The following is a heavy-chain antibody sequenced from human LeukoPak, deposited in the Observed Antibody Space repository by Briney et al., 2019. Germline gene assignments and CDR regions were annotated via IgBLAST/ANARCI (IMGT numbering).Heavy chain of an antibody. CDR3: ARHRAYSSSSPFDY. Sequence: SETLSLTCSVSGGSIISLYWSWIRQPPGKGLEWIGYIYYTGSTNYNPSLKSRVTMFVDMSKNQFSLRLSSVTAADTAVYYCARHRAYSSSSPFDYWVQGTLVTVSS. V-gene: IGHV4-59*08. J-gene: IGHJ4*02. D-gene: IGHD6-6*01. CDR1: GGSIISLY. CDR2: IYYTGST.